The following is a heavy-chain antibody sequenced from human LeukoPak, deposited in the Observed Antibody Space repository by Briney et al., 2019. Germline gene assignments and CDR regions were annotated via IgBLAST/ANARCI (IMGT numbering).Heavy chain of an antibody. D-gene: IGHD2-2*01. CDR1: GGSISSSSYY. V-gene: IGHV4-39*07. Sequence: PSETLSLTCTVSGGSISSSSYYWGWIRQPPGKGLEWIGSIYYSGSTYYNPSLKSRVTISVDTSKNQFSLKLSSVTAADTAVYYCARGGVPAGGAFDIWGQGTMVTVSS. CDR3: ARGGVPAGGAFDI. J-gene: IGHJ3*02. CDR2: IYYSGST.